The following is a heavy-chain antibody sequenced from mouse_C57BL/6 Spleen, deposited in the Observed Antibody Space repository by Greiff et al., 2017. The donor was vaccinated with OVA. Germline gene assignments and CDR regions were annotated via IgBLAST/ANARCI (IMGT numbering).Heavy chain of an antibody. CDR3: ARARGYFDV. Sequence: QVQLQQPGAELVKPGASVKLSCKASGYTFTSYWMQWVKQRPGQGLEWIGAIDPSDSYTNYNQKFKGKATLTLDTSSSTAYMQLSSLTSEDSAVYYCARARGYFDVWGTGTTVTVSS. CDR1: GYTFTSYW. CDR2: IDPSDSYT. D-gene: IGHD3-3*01. V-gene: IGHV1-50*01. J-gene: IGHJ1*03.